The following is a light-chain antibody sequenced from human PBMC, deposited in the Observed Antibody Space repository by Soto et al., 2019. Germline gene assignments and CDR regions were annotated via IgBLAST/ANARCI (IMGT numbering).Light chain of an antibody. J-gene: IGKJ2*01. CDR3: QYYGSSLYT. CDR1: QSVSSNY. CDR2: GAS. Sequence: EIVLTQSPGTLSLSPGERATLSCRASQSVSSNYLAWYQQKPGQAPRLLIYGASSRATGIPDRFSGSGSGTDFPLTISRLEPEDFAVYYCQYYGSSLYTFGQGTKLEIK. V-gene: IGKV3-20*01.